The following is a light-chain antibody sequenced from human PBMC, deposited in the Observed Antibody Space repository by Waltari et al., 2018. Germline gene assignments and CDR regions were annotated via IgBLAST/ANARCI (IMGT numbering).Light chain of an antibody. CDR3: QQYDGEVVT. CDR2: GTS. CDR1: QSVTSIS. Sequence: EIVLTQSPGTLSLSPGERATLSCRASQSVTSISLTWYQQKFGQAPRLLIYGTSSRATGIPERFSGSGSGTDFTLTISRLEPEDFAVYYCQQYDGEVVTFGGGTKVEI. V-gene: IGKV3-20*01. J-gene: IGKJ4*01.